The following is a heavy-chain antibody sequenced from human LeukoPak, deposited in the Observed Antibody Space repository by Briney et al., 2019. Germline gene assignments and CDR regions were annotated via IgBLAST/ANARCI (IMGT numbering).Heavy chain of an antibody. J-gene: IGHJ4*02. CDR1: GFTFSTFS. CDR2: MSGSGDKI. V-gene: IGHV3-23*01. D-gene: IGHD7-27*01. Sequence: GGSLRLSCAVSGFTFSTFSLSWVRQAAGKGLEWVSGMSGSGDKIFYADSVKGRFTISRDNSKNTLYLQMNSLRAEDTAVYYCAKANWVSNADAVYWGQGALVTVSS. CDR3: AKANWVSNADAVY.